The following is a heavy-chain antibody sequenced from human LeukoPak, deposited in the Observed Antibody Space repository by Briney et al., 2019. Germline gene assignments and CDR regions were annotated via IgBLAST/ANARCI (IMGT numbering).Heavy chain of an antibody. CDR1: GGSISSYY. D-gene: IGHD6-13*01. CDR2: IYYSGST. CDR3: ARGVYSSSWPFDY. V-gene: IGHV4-59*01. J-gene: IGHJ4*02. Sequence: SETLSLTCTVSGGSISSYYWSWIRQPPGKGLEWIGYIYYSGSTSYNPSLKSRVTISVDTSKNQFSLKLSSVTAADTAVYYCARGVYSSSWPFDYWGQGTLVTVSS.